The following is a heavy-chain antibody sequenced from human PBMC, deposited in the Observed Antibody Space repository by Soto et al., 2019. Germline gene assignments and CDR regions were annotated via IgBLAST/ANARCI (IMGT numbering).Heavy chain of an antibody. J-gene: IGHJ4*02. V-gene: IGHV4-34*01. CDR1: GGSFSGYY. CDR3: ARRRLPAALDY. CDR2: INHSGST. Sequence: QVQLQQCGAGLLKPSETLSLTCAVYGGSFSGYYWSWIRQPPGKGLEWIGEINHSGSTNYNPSLKSRVTISVDTSKNQFSLKLSSVTAADTAVYYCARRRLPAALDYWGQGTLVTVSS. D-gene: IGHD2-2*01.